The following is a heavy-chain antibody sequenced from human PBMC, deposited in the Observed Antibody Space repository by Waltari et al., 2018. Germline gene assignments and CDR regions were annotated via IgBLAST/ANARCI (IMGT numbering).Heavy chain of an antibody. J-gene: IGHJ2*01. CDR1: GGTFSSYA. Sequence: QVQLVQSGAEVKKPGSSVKVSCKASGGTFSSYAISWVRQAPGQGLEWRGGSIPVLGRANYAQRLQGRDTSTAERNTSTGYVELRRRRAEGTTVYYCAGGRDYGDRNWYFDLWGRGTLVTVAA. CDR3: AGGRDYGDRNWYFDL. V-gene: IGHV1-69*10. D-gene: IGHD4-17*01. CDR2: SIPVLGRA.